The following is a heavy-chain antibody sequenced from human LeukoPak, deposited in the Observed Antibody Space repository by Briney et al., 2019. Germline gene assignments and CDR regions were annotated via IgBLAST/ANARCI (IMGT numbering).Heavy chain of an antibody. CDR3: ARVIAVAAPEYFQH. D-gene: IGHD6-19*01. CDR2: ISSSSYI. Sequence: GGSLRLSCAASGFTFSSYSMNWVRQAPGKGLEWVSSISSSSYIYYADSVKGRFTISRDNAKNSLYLQMNSLRAEDTAVYYCARVIAVAAPEYFQHWGQGTLVTVSS. V-gene: IGHV3-21*01. J-gene: IGHJ1*01. CDR1: GFTFSSYS.